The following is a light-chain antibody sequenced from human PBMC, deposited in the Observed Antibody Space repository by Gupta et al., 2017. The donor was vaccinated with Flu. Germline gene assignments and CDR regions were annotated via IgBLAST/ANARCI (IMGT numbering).Light chain of an antibody. Sequence: QSALTQPASVSGSPGQSITISCTGTSSDVGGYNYVSWYQHHPGKAPKLMIYEVSNRPSGVSNRFSGSKSDNTASLTISGLQAEDEADYYCSSYTSRGTLEVGGGTKLTVL. CDR2: EVS. V-gene: IGLV2-14*01. CDR1: SSDVGGYNY. CDR3: SSYTSRGTLE. J-gene: IGLJ2*01.